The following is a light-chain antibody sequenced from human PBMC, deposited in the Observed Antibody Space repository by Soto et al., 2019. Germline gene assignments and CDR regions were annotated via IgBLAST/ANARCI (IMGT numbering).Light chain of an antibody. J-gene: IGKJ1*01. CDR3: EQSYSTRWT. CDR1: QTIRHY. Sequence: DIQMTQSPSSLSASVGDRVTITCRASQTIRHYLNWYQQKPGKAPKLLIYGASSLQSGVPSRFSGSGSGTDFTLSISSLQPEDFATYYCEQSYSTRWTFGQGTKLEIK. V-gene: IGKV1-39*01. CDR2: GAS.